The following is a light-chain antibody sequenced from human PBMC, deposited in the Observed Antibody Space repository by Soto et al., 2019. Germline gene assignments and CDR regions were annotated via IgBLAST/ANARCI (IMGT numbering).Light chain of an antibody. Sequence: QSALTQPASVSGSPGQSITISCTGTSSDVGGYNYVSWYQQHPGKAPKLMIYEVSNRPSGVSNRFSGSKSGNTASLTISGLQADDEADHYCSSYAHSSIYVFGTGTKLTVL. V-gene: IGLV2-14*01. J-gene: IGLJ1*01. CDR2: EVS. CDR1: SSDVGGYNY. CDR3: SSYAHSSIYV.